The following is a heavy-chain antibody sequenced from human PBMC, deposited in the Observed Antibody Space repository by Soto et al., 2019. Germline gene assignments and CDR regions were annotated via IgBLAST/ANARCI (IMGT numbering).Heavy chain of an antibody. D-gene: IGHD6-13*01. Sequence: ASVKLSCKASGYTFTSYGISWARQAPGQGLEWMGCISAYNGNTNYAQKLQGRGTMTTDTSTSTAYMELRSLRSDDTAVCYCAIGSPYGLEQQLEFDYWGQGSLVTVSS. V-gene: IGHV1-18*01. CDR2: ISAYNGNT. CDR3: AIGSPYGLEQQLEFDY. CDR1: GYTFTSYG. J-gene: IGHJ4*02.